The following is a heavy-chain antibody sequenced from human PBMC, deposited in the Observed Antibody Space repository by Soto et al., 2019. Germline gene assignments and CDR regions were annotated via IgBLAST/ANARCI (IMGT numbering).Heavy chain of an antibody. D-gene: IGHD6-19*01. CDR3: ARAYSSGWYNWFDP. J-gene: IGHJ5*02. CDR1: GFTFSSYS. CDR2: ISSSSSTI. Sequence: GGSLRLSCAASGFTFSSYSMNWVRQAPGKGLEWVSCISSSSSTIYYADSVKGRFTISRDNAKNSLYLQMNSLRDEDTAVYDCARAYSSGWYNWFDPWGQGTLVTVSS. V-gene: IGHV3-48*02.